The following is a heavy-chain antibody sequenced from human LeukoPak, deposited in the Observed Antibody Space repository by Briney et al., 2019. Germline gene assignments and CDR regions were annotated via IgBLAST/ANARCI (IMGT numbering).Heavy chain of an antibody. CDR3: VRVNDVYYYYAVDV. CDR1: GGSISSGGYS. D-gene: IGHD1-1*01. CDR2: IYHSGST. Sequence: SETLSLTCAVSGGSISSGGYSWSWIRQPPGKGLEWIGYIYHSGSTYYNPSLKSRVTISVDRSRNQFSLKLSSVTAADTAVYYCVRVNDVYYYYAVDVWGQGTTVTVSS. J-gene: IGHJ6*02. V-gene: IGHV4-30-2*01.